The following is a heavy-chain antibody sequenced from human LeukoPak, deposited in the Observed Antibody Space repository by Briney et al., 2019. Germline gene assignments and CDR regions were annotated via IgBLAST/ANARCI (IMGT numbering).Heavy chain of an antibody. J-gene: IGHJ4*02. D-gene: IGHD6-13*01. Sequence: GGSLRLSCAASGFIFSIYSMNWVRQAPGKGLEWVSSISSSSIYIYYADSVKGRFTISRDNAKSSLYLQMNSLRAEDTAVYYCARGSRGNIAAAGHFDYWGQGTLVTVSS. CDR3: ARGSRGNIAAAGHFDY. CDR1: GFIFSIYS. CDR2: ISSSSIYI. V-gene: IGHV3-21*01.